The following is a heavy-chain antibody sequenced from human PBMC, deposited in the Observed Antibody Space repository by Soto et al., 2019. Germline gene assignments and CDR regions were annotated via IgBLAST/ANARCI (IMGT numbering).Heavy chain of an antibody. CDR2: ISGSGSTK. Sequence: EVQLLESGGGLVQPGGSLRLSCAASGFTFSNYAMSWVRQAPGKGLEWVSSISGSGSTKYYPDPVKGRFTISRDNSKNTLCLQRNSLRTEDTAVYYCAKKGLINGHGDDFYYDLDVWGQGTTVTVSS. D-gene: IGHD2-21*02. V-gene: IGHV3-23*01. CDR1: GFTFSNYA. CDR3: AKKGLINGHGDDFYYDLDV. J-gene: IGHJ6*02.